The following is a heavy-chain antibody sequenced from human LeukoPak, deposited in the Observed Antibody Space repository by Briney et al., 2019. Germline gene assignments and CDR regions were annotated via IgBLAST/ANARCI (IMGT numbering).Heavy chain of an antibody. D-gene: IGHD5-18*01. V-gene: IGHV3-53*01. CDR3: ASQRGYSYGYYYYYMDV. Sequence: GGSLRLSCAASGFTVSSSYMSWVRRAPGGGLEWGSVIYSGGSTYYADAVKGRFTISRDNSKNTLYLQMNSLRAEDTAVYYCASQRGYSYGYYYYYMDVWGKGTTVTVSS. J-gene: IGHJ6*03. CDR2: IYSGGST. CDR1: GFTVSSSY.